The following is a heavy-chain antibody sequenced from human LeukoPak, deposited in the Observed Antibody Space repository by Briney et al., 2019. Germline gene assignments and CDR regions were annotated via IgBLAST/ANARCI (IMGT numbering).Heavy chain of an antibody. CDR3: AKSPGGDGYNYLLGY. CDR2: IRYDGSNK. V-gene: IGHV3-30*02. CDR1: GFTFSSYG. Sequence: PGGSLRLSCAASGFTFSSYGMHWVRQAPGKGLEWVAFIRYDGSNKYYADSVKGRFTISRDNSKNTLYLQMNSLRAEDTAVYYCAKSPGGDGYNYLLGYWGQGTLVTVSS. D-gene: IGHD5-24*01. J-gene: IGHJ4*02.